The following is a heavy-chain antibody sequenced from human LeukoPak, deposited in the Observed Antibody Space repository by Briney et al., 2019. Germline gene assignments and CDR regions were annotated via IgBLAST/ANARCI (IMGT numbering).Heavy chain of an antibody. CDR3: ARLIRGVISCPNENWFDP. CDR1: GFTFSSYE. CDR2: ISSSGSTI. D-gene: IGHD3-10*01. Sequence: GGSLRLSCAASGFTFSSYEMNWVRQAPGKGLEWVSYISSSGSTIYYADSVKGRFTISRDNAKNSLYLQMNSLRAEDTAVYYCARLIRGVISCPNENWFDPWGQGTLVTVSS. J-gene: IGHJ5*02. V-gene: IGHV3-48*03.